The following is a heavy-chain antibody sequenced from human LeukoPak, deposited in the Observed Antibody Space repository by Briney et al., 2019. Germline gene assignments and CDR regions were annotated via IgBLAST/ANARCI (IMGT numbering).Heavy chain of an antibody. D-gene: IGHD4-17*01. J-gene: IGHJ4*02. V-gene: IGHV3-30*18. CDR3: AKSTTVPQRGYFDY. CDR1: GFTFSSYG. Sequence: PGRSLRLSCAASGFTFSSYGMHWVRQAPAKGLEWVAIISYDGSNKYYADSVKGRFTISRDNSKNTLYLQMNSLRAEDTAVYYCAKSTTVPQRGYFDYWGQGTLDTVSS. CDR2: ISYDGSNK.